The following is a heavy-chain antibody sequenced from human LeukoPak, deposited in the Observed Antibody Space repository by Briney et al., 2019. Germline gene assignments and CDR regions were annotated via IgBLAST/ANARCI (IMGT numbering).Heavy chain of an antibody. CDR2: IYYSGST. J-gene: IGHJ6*03. CDR3: ARDAYSSGQYYMDV. CDR1: GGSISSYY. V-gene: IGHV4-59*01. D-gene: IGHD6-19*01. Sequence: SETLSLTCTVSGGSISSYYWSWIRQPPGKGLEWIGYIYYSGSTNYNPSLKSRVTISVDTSKNQFSLKLSSVTAADTAVYYCARDAYSSGQYYMDVWGKGTTVTISS.